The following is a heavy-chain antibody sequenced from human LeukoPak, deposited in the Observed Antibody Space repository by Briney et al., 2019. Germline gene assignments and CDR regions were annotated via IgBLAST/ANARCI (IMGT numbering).Heavy chain of an antibody. CDR2: IYSGGST. CDR3: ARSPDSGGNVFDI. Sequence: GGSLRLSCAASGFTVSSNYMSWVRQAPGKGLEWVSVIYSGGSTYYADSVKGRFTISRDNSKNTLYLQMNSLRAEDTAVYYCARSPDSGGNVFDIWGQGTMVTVSS. D-gene: IGHD3-16*01. CDR1: GFTVSSNY. J-gene: IGHJ3*02. V-gene: IGHV3-53*01.